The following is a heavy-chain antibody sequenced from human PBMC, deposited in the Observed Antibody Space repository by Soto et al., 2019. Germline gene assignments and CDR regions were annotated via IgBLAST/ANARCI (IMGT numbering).Heavy chain of an antibody. CDR3: AGDGRMSVPSNLRFDN. Sequence: PSQTLSLTCAISGDSVSSNSAAWNWIRQSPSRGLEWLGRTYYRSKWYNDYAVSVKSRITINPDTSKNQFSLQLNSVTPEDTAVYYCAGDGRMSVPSNLRFDNWAQGTLVTVSS. CDR1: GDSVSSNSAA. J-gene: IGHJ4*02. V-gene: IGHV6-1*01. CDR2: TYYRSKWYN. D-gene: IGHD4-4*01.